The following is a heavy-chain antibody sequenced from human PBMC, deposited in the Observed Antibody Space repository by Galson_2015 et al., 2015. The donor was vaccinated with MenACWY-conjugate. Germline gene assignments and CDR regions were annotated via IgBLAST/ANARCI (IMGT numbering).Heavy chain of an antibody. CDR2: IYYSGST. V-gene: IGHV4-39*07. D-gene: IGHD2-21*02. CDR3: ASVRGGDCYAAFDI. CDR1: GGSISSSSYY. Sequence: ETLSLTCTVSGGSISSSSYYWGWIRQPPGKGLEWIGSIYYSGSTYYNPSLKSRVTISVDTSKNQFSLKLSSVTAADTAVYYCASVRGGDCYAAFDIWGQGTMVTVSS. J-gene: IGHJ3*02.